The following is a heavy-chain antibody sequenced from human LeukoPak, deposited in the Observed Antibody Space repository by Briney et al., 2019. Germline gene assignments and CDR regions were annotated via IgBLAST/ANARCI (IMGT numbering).Heavy chain of an antibody. Sequence: PGGSLRLSCAASGFTFDDYAMHWVRQALGKGLEWVSVISADGGSTYYGDSVKGRFTISRDNSKNSLYVQMNSLRTEDTALYYCAKDVDYGSGSYYTRYGMDVWGQGTTVTVSS. CDR3: AKDVDYGSGSYYTRYGMDV. J-gene: IGHJ6*02. CDR1: GFTFDDYA. D-gene: IGHD3-10*01. CDR2: ISADGGST. V-gene: IGHV3-43*02.